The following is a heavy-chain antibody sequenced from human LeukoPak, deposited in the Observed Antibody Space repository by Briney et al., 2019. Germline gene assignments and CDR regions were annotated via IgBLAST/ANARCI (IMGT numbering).Heavy chain of an antibody. V-gene: IGHV4-39*01. Sequence: PSETLSLTCTVSGGSISSSSYYWGWIRQPPGTGLEWIGSIYYSGSTYYNPSLKSRVTISVDTSKNQFSLKLSSVTAADTAVYYCARAAGDSAAGNWFDPWGQGTLVTVSS. D-gene: IGHD3-16*01. J-gene: IGHJ5*02. CDR1: GGSISSSSYY. CDR3: ARAAGDSAAGNWFDP. CDR2: IYYSGST.